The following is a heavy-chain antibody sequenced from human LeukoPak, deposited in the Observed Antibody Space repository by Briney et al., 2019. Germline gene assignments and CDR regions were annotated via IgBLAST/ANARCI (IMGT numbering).Heavy chain of an antibody. V-gene: IGHV3-23*01. D-gene: IGHD1-26*01. Sequence: PGGSLRLSCAASGFTFSSYAMGWVRQAPGKGLEWVSAISGSGGSTYYADSVKGRFTISRDNSKNTLYLQMNSLRAEDTAVYYCAKDGSYYDFGYFDYWGQGTLVTVSS. CDR2: ISGSGGST. CDR3: AKDGSYYDFGYFDY. CDR1: GFTFSSYA. J-gene: IGHJ4*02.